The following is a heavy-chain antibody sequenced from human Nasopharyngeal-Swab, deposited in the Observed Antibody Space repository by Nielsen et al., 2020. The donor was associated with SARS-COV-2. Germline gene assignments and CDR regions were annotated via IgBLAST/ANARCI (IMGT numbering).Heavy chain of an antibody. J-gene: IGHJ4*02. Sequence: WIRQPPGKGLEWIGYIYYSGSTNYNPSLKSRVTISVDTSKNQLSLKLSSVTAADTAVYYCARDGYSSSRTLDYWGQGTLVTVSS. CDR2: IYYSGST. CDR3: ARDGYSSSRTLDY. D-gene: IGHD6-13*01. V-gene: IGHV4-59*01.